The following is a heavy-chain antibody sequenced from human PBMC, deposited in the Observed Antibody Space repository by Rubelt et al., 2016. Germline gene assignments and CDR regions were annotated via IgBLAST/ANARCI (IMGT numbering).Heavy chain of an antibody. CDR2: IDWDDDK. J-gene: IGHJ6*02. V-gene: IGHV2-70*01. Sequence: QVTLRESGPALVKPTQTLTLTCTFSGFSLSTTGMCVSWIRQPPGKALEWLALIDWDDDKDYSTSLKTRLTISKDTSKNQVVLTMPNMDPVDTATYYCARIHGRHYGMDVWGQGTTVTVSS. CDR3: ARIHGRHYGMDV. D-gene: IGHD1-26*01. CDR1: GFSLSTTGMC.